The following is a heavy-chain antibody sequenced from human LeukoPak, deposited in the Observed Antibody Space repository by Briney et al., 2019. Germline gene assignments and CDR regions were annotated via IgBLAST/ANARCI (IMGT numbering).Heavy chain of an antibody. CDR1: GGSISSSSYY. V-gene: IGHV4-39*07. J-gene: IGHJ4*02. Sequence: SETLSLTCTVSGGSISSSSYYWGWIRQPPGTGLEWLGSIYYSGSTYYNPSLKSRVTISVDTSKNQFSLKLSSVTAADTAVYYCARDRLGYCTNGVCRYFDYWGQGTLVTVSS. CDR3: ARDRLGYCTNGVCRYFDY. CDR2: IYYSGST. D-gene: IGHD2-8*01.